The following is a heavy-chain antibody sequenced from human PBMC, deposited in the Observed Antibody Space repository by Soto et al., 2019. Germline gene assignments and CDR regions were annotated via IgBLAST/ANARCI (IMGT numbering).Heavy chain of an antibody. Sequence: GGSLRLSCAASGFTFSLYWMSWVRQAPGKGLEWVANINQDGSEKNYVGSIKGRSTISRDNAKNSLYLQMDSLRVEDTAVYYCARAGLRARDAFDIWGQGTMVTVS. CDR1: GFTFSLYW. CDR3: ARAGLRARDAFDI. CDR2: INQDGSEK. J-gene: IGHJ3*02. D-gene: IGHD6-6*01. V-gene: IGHV3-7*03.